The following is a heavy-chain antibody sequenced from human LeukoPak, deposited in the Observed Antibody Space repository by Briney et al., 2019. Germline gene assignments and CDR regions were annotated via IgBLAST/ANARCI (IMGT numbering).Heavy chain of an antibody. D-gene: IGHD5-12*01. CDR1: GYTLTELS. CDR2: FDPEDGET. J-gene: IGHJ2*01. Sequence: GASVKVSCKVSGYTLTELSMHWVRQAPGKGLEWMGGFDPEDGETIYAQKFQGRVTMTEDTSTDTAYMELSSLRSEDTAVYYCATTLGGLRPWYFDLWGRGTLVTVSS. V-gene: IGHV1-24*01. CDR3: ATTLGGLRPWYFDL.